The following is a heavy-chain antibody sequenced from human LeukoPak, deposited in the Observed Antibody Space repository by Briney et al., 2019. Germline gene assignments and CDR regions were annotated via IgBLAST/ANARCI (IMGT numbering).Heavy chain of an antibody. J-gene: IGHJ6*02. Sequence: ASVKVSCKASGGTFSSYAISWVRQAPGQGLEWMGGIIPIFGTANYAQKFQGRVTITADESTSTAYMELSSLRSEDTAVYYCARQPNPNPLDIVVVAAATDPYYYYGMDVWGQGTTVTVSS. V-gene: IGHV1-69*01. D-gene: IGHD2-15*01. CDR3: ARQPNPNPLDIVVVAAATDPYYYYGMDV. CDR2: IIPIFGTA. CDR1: GGTFSSYA.